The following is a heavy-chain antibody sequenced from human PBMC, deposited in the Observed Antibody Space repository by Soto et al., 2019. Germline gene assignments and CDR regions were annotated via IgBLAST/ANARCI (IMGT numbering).Heavy chain of an antibody. CDR1: GFIFSGSA. V-gene: IGHV3-73*02. CDR3: ARGQGAAIGDYYYHGMDV. D-gene: IGHD2-2*02. CDR2: IRSRANNFAT. J-gene: IGHJ6*02. Sequence: EVQLVESGGGLVQPGGSLKLSCAASGFIFSGSAIHWVRQASGKGLEWVGRIRSRANNFATSSAASVKGRFTFSRDDSKNTGYLQMNTLKPEDTAVYYCARGQGAAIGDYYYHGMDVWGQGTTVTVSS.